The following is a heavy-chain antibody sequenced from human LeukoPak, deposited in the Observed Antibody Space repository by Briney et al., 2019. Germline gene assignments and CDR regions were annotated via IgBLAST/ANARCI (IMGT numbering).Heavy chain of an antibody. J-gene: IGHJ5*02. CDR3: ASLKITLVRGGNWFDP. Sequence: PTETLSLTCTVSGGSINSGDYYWSWIRQPPGKGLEWIGYNYYSGSTYYNPSLKSRVTISVDTSKNQFSLKLSSVNAADTAVYYCASLKITLVRGGNWFDPWGQGTLVTVSS. V-gene: IGHV4-30-4*01. CDR2: NYYSGST. CDR1: GGSINSGDYY. D-gene: IGHD3-10*01.